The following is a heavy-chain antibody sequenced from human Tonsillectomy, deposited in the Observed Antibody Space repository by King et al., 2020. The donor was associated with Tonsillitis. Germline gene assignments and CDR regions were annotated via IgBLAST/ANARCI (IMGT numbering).Heavy chain of an antibody. V-gene: IGHV4-39*01. CDR2: IYYSGST. CDR3: ARRQGYYYDSSGYTPHDYFDY. Sequence: MQLQESGPGLVKPSETLSLTCTVSGGSISSSSYYWGWIRQPPGKGLEWIGSIYYSGSTYYNPSLKSRVTIIADTSKNQFSLKLRSVTAVDTAVYYCARRQGYYYDSSGYTPHDYFDYWGQGTLVTVSS. D-gene: IGHD3-22*01. J-gene: IGHJ4*02. CDR1: GGSISSSSYY.